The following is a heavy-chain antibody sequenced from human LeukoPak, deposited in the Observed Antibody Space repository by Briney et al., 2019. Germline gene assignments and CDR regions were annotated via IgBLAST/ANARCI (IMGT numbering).Heavy chain of an antibody. CDR1: GFTVSTNY. D-gene: IGHD6-13*01. J-gene: IGHJ4*02. CDR2: LYSVGDT. CDR3: AGTKNIAAAGRLDY. V-gene: IGHV3-53*01. Sequence: PGGSLRLSCAASGFTVSTNYMNWVRQAPGKGLEWVSVLYSVGDTYYGDSVKGRFTISRDNSKNTLYLQMNSLRAEDTAAYYCAGTKNIAAAGRLDYWGQGTLVTVSS.